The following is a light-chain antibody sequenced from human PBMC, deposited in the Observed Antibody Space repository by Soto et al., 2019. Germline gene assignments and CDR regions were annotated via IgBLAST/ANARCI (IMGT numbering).Light chain of an antibody. V-gene: IGKV1-39*01. Sequence: DIQMTQSPSSLSASVGDRVTITCRASQSISRHLNWYQQKPGKAPKLLIYAASSLQSGVPSRFSGSGSGTDFTLTISSLQPEDFATYYCQQSYSTPQTFGQGTKVEIK. J-gene: IGKJ1*01. CDR3: QQSYSTPQT. CDR1: QSISRH. CDR2: AAS.